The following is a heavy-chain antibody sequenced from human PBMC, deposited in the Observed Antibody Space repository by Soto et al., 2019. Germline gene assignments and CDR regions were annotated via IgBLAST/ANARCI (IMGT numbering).Heavy chain of an antibody. J-gene: IGHJ6*03. CDR2: INPSGGST. CDR1: GYTFTSYY. V-gene: IGHV1-46*03. Sequence: ASVKVSGKASGYTFTSYYMHWVRQAPGQGLEWMGIINPSGGSTSYAQKFQGRVTMTRDTSTSTVYMELSSLRSEDTAVYYCARSKDLPYYYYYYMDVWGKGTTVTVSS. CDR3: ARSKDLPYYYYYYMDV.